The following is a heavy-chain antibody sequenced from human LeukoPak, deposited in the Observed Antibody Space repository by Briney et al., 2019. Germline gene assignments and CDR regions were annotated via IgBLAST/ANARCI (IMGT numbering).Heavy chain of an antibody. Sequence: SVTVSCKASGYTFTSYYMHWVRQAPGQGLEWMGIINPSGGNTRYAQKFQGRLTITSDTSTSTVYMELSSLRSEDTAVYYCARGPFPGGSGSSVLVYWGQGTLVTVSS. V-gene: IGHV1-46*01. D-gene: IGHD1-26*01. CDR3: ARGPFPGGSGSSVLVY. CDR1: GYTFTSYY. J-gene: IGHJ4*02. CDR2: INPSGGNT.